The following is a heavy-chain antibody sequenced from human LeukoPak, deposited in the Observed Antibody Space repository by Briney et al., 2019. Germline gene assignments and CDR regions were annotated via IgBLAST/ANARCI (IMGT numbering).Heavy chain of an antibody. V-gene: IGHV1-2*02. D-gene: IGHD3-16*01. CDR1: GYTFTGYY. CDR3: ARDLRLRLADPLFRLPNY. CDR2: INPNSGGT. J-gene: IGHJ4*02. Sequence: ASVKVSCKASGYTFTGYYMHWVRQAPGQGLEWMGWINPNSGGTNYAQKFQGRVTMTRDTSISTAYMELSRLRSDDTAVYYCARDLRLRLADPLFRLPNYWREGPLHPVSS.